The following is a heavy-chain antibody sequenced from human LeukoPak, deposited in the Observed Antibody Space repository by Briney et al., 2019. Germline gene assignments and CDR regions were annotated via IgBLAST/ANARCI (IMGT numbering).Heavy chain of an antibody. CDR3: ARGGYGGYVIGAFDI. Sequence: GGSLRLPCAASGCTSDDYGTSWVSHAPLKGLEWCAGSNWIGGSTGYADSVKGRFTISRDNAKNSLYLQMNSLRAEDTALYYCARGGYGGYVIGAFDIWGQGTMVTVSS. CDR1: GCTSDDYG. CDR2: SNWIGGST. D-gene: IGHD5-12*01. J-gene: IGHJ3*02. V-gene: IGHV3-20*04.